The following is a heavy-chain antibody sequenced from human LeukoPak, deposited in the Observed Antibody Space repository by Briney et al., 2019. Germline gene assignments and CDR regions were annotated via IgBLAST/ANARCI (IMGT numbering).Heavy chain of an antibody. CDR2: ISGSGGST. CDR1: GFTFSSYA. V-gene: IGHV3-23*01. J-gene: IGHJ6*02. Sequence: GGSLRLSCAASGFTFSSYAMSWVRQAPGKGLEWVSAISGSGGSTYYADSVKGRFTISRDNSKNTLYLQMNSLGAEDTAVYYCAKGLLWFGESSYYYYGMDVWGQGTTVTVSS. D-gene: IGHD3-10*01. CDR3: AKGLLWFGESSYYYYGMDV.